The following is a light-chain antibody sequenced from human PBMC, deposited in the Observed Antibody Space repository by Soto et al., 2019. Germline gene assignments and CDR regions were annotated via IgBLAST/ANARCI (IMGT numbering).Light chain of an antibody. Sequence: QSVLTQPASVSGSPGQSITISCTGTSIDGGGYNYVSWYQQHPGKAPKLMIYEVSNRPSGVSNRCSGSKSGNTASLTISGLQAEDEADYYCSSYTSSSTRVFGTGTKLTVL. J-gene: IGLJ1*01. CDR1: SIDGGGYNY. V-gene: IGLV2-14*01. CDR3: SSYTSSSTRV. CDR2: EVS.